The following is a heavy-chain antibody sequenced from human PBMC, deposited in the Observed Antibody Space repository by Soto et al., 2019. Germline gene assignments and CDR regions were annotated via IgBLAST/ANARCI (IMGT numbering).Heavy chain of an antibody. Sequence: GGSLRLSCAASGFTFSSYGMHWVRQAPGKGLEWVAVIWYDGSNKYYADSVKGRFTISRDNSKNTLYLQMNSLRAEDTAVYYCARDREYSSSLAYYYGMDVWGQGTTVTVSS. J-gene: IGHJ6*02. D-gene: IGHD6-6*01. CDR1: GFTFSSYG. V-gene: IGHV3-33*01. CDR3: ARDREYSSSLAYYYGMDV. CDR2: IWYDGSNK.